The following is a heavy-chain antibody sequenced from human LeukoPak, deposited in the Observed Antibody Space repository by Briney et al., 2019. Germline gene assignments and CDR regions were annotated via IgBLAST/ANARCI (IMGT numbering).Heavy chain of an antibody. V-gene: IGHV4-59*01. J-gene: IGHJ4*02. CDR3: ARARQWLVEGDFDY. Sequence: SETLSLTCTVPGGSISSYYWSWIRQPPGKGLEWIGYIYYSGSTNYNPSLKSRVTISVDTSKKQFSLKLSSVTAADTAVYYCARARQWLVEGDFDYWGQGILVTVSS. CDR2: IYYSGST. D-gene: IGHD6-19*01. CDR1: GGSISSYY.